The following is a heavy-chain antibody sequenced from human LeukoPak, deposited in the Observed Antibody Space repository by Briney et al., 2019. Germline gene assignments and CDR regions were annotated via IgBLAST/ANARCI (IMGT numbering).Heavy chain of an antibody. CDR2: IYYTGST. D-gene: IGHD6-13*01. CDR3: ARVSSSWYQDWYFDL. CDR1: GGSISSSSYS. J-gene: IGHJ2*01. V-gene: IGHV4-39*07. Sequence: PSETLSLTCTVSGGSISSSSYSWGWIRQPPGKGLEWIGNIYYTGSTYYNPSLKSRVTMSVDTSKKQFSLKLSSVTAADTAVYYCARVSSSWYQDWYFDLWGRGTLVTVSS.